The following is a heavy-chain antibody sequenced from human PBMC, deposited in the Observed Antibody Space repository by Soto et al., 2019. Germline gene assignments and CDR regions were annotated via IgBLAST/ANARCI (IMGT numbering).Heavy chain of an antibody. CDR3: AGLRGYAGSPIDY. Sequence: SSETLSLTCTVSGGSISSSRSYWGWVRQPPGKGLEWIVSFYYTGGTYSTYYNPSLKSRVTISVDTSKSQFSLNLRSVTAADAAVYYCAGLRGYAGSPIDYWGQGTLVTVSS. V-gene: IGHV4-39*01. J-gene: IGHJ4*02. CDR2: FYYTGGT. D-gene: IGHD2-15*01. CDR1: GGSISSSRSY.